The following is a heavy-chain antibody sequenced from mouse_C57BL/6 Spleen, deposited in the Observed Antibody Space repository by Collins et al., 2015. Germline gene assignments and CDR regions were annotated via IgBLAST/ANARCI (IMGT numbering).Heavy chain of an antibody. D-gene: IGHD1-1*01. CDR2: IDPETGGT. CDR3: ARDFGLNYYGSSYGDWYFDV. CDR1: GYTFTDYE. J-gene: IGHJ1*03. V-gene: IGHV1-15*01. Sequence: QVQLQQSGAELVRPGASVTLSCKTSGYTFTDYEVHWVKQTPVHGLEWIGAIDPETGGTAYNQKFKGEAILTADKSSTTAYMELRSLTSEDSAVYYCARDFGLNYYGSSYGDWYFDVWGTGTTVTVSS.